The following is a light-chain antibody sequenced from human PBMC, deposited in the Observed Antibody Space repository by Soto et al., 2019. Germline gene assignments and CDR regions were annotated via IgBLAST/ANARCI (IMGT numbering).Light chain of an antibody. CDR3: QQYNSYS. V-gene: IGKV1-5*03. CDR1: QTISSW. J-gene: IGKJ1*01. Sequence: DIQMTQSPSTLSASVRDRVTITCRASQTISSWLAWFQQGPGRAPKFLIYKASSLKNGVPLRFSGSGSGTQFTLTISSLQPDDFATYYCQQYNSYSFGQGTKVDIK. CDR2: KAS.